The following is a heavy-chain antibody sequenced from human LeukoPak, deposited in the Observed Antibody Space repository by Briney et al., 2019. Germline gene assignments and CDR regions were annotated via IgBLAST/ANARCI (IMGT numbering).Heavy chain of an antibody. CDR3: AREGVVGAYGHFDY. CDR2: IHHSGST. V-gene: IGHV4-34*01. Sequence: SETLSLTCAVYGGSFSGYYWSWIRQPPGKGLEWIGEIHHSGSTNYNPSLKSRVTISVDTSKNQFSLKLSSVTAADTAVYYCAREGVVGAYGHFDYWGQGTLVTVSS. J-gene: IGHJ4*02. CDR1: GGSFSGYY. D-gene: IGHD2-15*01.